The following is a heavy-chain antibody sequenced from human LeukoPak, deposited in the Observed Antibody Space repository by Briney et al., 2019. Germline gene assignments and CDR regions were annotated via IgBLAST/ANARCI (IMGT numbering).Heavy chain of an antibody. D-gene: IGHD2-2*01. J-gene: IGHJ4*02. CDR1: GGSISSYY. CDR2: IYYSGST. V-gene: IGHV4-30-4*08. CDR3: ARGLTYCSSTSCYYFDY. Sequence: SETLSLTCTVSGGSISSYYWSWIRQPPGKGLEWIGYIYYSGSTYYNPSLKSRVTISVDTSKNQFSLKLSSVTAADTAVYYCARGLTYCSSTSCYYFDYWGQGTLVTVSS.